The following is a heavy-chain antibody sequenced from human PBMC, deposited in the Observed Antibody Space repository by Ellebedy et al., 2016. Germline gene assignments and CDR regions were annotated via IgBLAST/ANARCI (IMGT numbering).Heavy chain of an antibody. CDR1: GYTFTSYY. D-gene: IGHD3-22*01. Sequence: ASVKVSCXASGYTFTSYYMHWVRQAPGQGLEWMGIINPSGGSTSYAQKFQGRVTMTRDTSTSTVYMELSSLRSEDTAVYYCARGMIVVVNALRADWFDPWGQGTLVTVSS. V-gene: IGHV1-46*01. CDR3: ARGMIVVVNALRADWFDP. J-gene: IGHJ5*02. CDR2: INPSGGST.